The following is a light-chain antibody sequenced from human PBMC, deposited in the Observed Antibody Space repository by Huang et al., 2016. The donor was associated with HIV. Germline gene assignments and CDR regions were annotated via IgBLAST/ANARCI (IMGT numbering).Light chain of an antibody. CDR2: AAS. CDR1: QGISTY. J-gene: IGKJ4*01. Sequence: DIQMTQSPSSLSASVGDRVTITCRASQGISTYLAWYQQKPGKAPKVLIYAASTLQSGVPSRFSGSESGTDFTLTISSLQPEDVATYYCQKYNSVPLTFGGGTKVEIK. CDR3: QKYNSVPLT. V-gene: IGKV1-27*01.